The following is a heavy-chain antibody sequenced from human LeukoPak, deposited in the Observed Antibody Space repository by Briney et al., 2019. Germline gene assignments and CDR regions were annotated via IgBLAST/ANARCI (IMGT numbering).Heavy chain of an antibody. CDR3: ARAGELRYMDV. D-gene: IGHD3-16*01. Sequence: GGSLRLSCAPSGFTFSSYGMHWVRQAPGKGLEWVTFIRYDGSITYYADSVKGRFTISRDNSKNTLYLQMSSLRADDTAIYYCARAGELRYMDVWGKGTAVTVSS. CDR1: GFTFSSYG. CDR2: IRYDGSIT. V-gene: IGHV3-30*02. J-gene: IGHJ6*03.